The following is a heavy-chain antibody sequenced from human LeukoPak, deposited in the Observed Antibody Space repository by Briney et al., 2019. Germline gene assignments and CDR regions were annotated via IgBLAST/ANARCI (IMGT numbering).Heavy chain of an antibody. J-gene: IGHJ6*03. D-gene: IGHD6-25*01. CDR3: ARGELYSSGVEGYYYMDV. CDR2: IYYSGST. CDR1: GGSISSYY. V-gene: IGHV4-59*01. Sequence: SETLSLTCTVSGGSISSYYWSWIRQPPGKGLEWIGYIYYSGSTNYNPSLKSRVTISVDTSKNQFSLKLSSVTAADTAVYYCARGELYSSGVEGYYYMDVWGKGTTVTVSS.